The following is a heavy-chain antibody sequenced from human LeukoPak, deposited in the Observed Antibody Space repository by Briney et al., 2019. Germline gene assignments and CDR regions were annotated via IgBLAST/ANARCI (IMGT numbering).Heavy chain of an antibody. Sequence: GGSLRLSCAASGFTFNSYSMNWVRQAPGKGLEWVSYISSSSSTIYYADSVKGRFTISRENAKNSLYLQMNSLRAEDTAVYYCANFMVRGVHDAFDIWGQGTMVTVSS. CDR3: ANFMVRGVHDAFDI. V-gene: IGHV3-48*04. CDR2: ISSSSSTI. D-gene: IGHD3-10*01. CDR1: GFTFNSYS. J-gene: IGHJ3*02.